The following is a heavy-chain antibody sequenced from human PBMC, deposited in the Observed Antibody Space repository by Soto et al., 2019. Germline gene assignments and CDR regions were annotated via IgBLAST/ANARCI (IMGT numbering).Heavy chain of an antibody. CDR1: GYSFTSYW. V-gene: IGHV5-51*01. CDR3: ARHGHVDTAMVNRYYYGMDV. D-gene: IGHD5-18*01. CDR2: IYHGDSDT. Sequence: GESLKISCKGSGYSFTSYWIGWVRQMPGKGLEWMGIIYHGDSDTRYSPSFQGQVTISADKSISTAYLQWSSLKAADTAMYYCARHGHVDTAMVNRYYYGMDVWGQGTTVTVSS. J-gene: IGHJ6*02.